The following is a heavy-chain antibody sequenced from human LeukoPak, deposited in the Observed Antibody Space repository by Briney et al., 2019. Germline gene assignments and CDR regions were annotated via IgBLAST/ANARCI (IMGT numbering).Heavy chain of an antibody. CDR1: GFTVSSNY. Sequence: GGSLILSCAASGFTVSSNYMSWVRQAPGKGLEWVSVIYSGGSTYYADSVKGRFTISRDNSKNTLYLQMNSLRAEDTAVYYCARGGYSYGYWFDPWGQGTLVTVSS. CDR3: ARGGYSYGYWFDP. V-gene: IGHV3-53*01. J-gene: IGHJ5*02. CDR2: IYSGGST. D-gene: IGHD5-18*01.